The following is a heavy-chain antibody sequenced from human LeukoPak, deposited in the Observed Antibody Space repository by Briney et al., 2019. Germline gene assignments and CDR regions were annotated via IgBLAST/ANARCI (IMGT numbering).Heavy chain of an antibody. CDR1: GYTFTSYD. D-gene: IGHD3-22*01. CDR2: MNPNSGNT. Sequence: GASVKVSCKASGYTFTSYDINWVRQATGHALEWMGWMNPNSGNTAYAQKFQGRVTMTRNTSITTAYMELSSLRSEDTAVDYCARSHPLRYEVNTWGLIDYWGQGTLVTVSS. V-gene: IGHV1-8*01. CDR3: ARSHPLRYEVNTWGLIDY. J-gene: IGHJ4*02.